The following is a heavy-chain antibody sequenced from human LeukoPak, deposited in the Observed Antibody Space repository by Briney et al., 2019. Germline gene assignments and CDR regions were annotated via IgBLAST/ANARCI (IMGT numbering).Heavy chain of an antibody. CDR1: GGSFSTYA. D-gene: IGHD6-19*01. CDR3: ARGTRKISVAGTFDY. J-gene: IGHJ4*02. Sequence: GSSVKVSCKASGGSFSTYAISWVRQAPGQGLEWMGGITPIFGTAKYAQKFQGRVTITADGSTSTAYMELSSLRSEDTAVYYCARGTRKISVAGTFDYWGQGTLVTVSS. V-gene: IGHV1-69*01. CDR2: ITPIFGTA.